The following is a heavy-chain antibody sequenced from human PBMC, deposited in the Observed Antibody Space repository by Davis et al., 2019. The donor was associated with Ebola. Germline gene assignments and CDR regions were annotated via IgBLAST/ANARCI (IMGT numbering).Heavy chain of an antibody. CDR3: ERGLSGTYGFDY. Sequence: GESLQISCVGSGFSFSAYWIHWVRQVPGKGLVWVSRIFYDESTTNYADSVKGRFTISRDNAKNTLFLKMNSLRVDDTAVYYCERGLSGTYGFDYWGQGTLVTVAS. V-gene: IGHV3-74*01. J-gene: IGHJ4*02. CDR2: IFYDESTT. CDR1: GFSFSAYW. D-gene: IGHD1-26*01.